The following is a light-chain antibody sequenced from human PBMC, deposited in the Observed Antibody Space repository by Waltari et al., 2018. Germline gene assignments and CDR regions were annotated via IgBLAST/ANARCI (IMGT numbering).Light chain of an antibody. CDR3: SSYAGSNNYV. CDR1: SSDVGTYNY. CDR2: EVS. V-gene: IGLV2-8*01. J-gene: IGLJ1*01. Sequence: QSALTQPPSASGSPGQSVTISCTGTSSDVGTYNYVPWYQQHPGKAPKLMIYEVSKWPSGVPARFSGSKSGNTASLTVSGLQAEDEADYYCSSYAGSNNYVFGTGTKVTVL.